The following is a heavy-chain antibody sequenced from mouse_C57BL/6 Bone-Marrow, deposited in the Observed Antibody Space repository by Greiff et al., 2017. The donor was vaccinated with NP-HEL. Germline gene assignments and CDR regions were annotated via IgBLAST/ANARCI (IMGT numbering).Heavy chain of an antibody. CDR1: GYTFTNYW. V-gene: IGHV1-63*01. CDR2: IYPGGGYT. J-gene: IGHJ4*01. Sequence: QVQLKESGAELVRPGTSVKMSCKASGYTFTNYWIGWAKQRPGHGLEWIGDIYPGGGYTNYHEKFKGKATLTAAKSSSTAYMQFSSLTSEDSAIYYCARWGITDHYAMDYWGQGTSVTVSS. CDR3: ARWGITDHYAMDY. D-gene: IGHD1-3*01.